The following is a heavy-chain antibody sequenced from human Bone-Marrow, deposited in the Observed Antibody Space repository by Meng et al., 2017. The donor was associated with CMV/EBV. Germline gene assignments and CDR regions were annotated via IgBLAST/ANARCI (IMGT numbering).Heavy chain of an antibody. D-gene: IGHD6-13*01. CDR2: LLYDASHK. J-gene: IGHJ5*02. CDR1: TCG. CDR3: AKVRTRGYSSSWYDSNWFAP. Sequence: TCGILCVRPAPCKGLEWMAFLLYDASHKYYAASVKGRFAISRNNSKNTLYLQTSSLRAEDTAVYYCAKVRTRGYSSSWYDSNWFAPWGQGTLVTVSS. V-gene: IGHV3-30*02.